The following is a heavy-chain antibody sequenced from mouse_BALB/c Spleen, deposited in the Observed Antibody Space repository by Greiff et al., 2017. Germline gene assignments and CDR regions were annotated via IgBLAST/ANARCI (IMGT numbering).Heavy chain of an antibody. CDR2: ISYSGST. CDR3: ATYYRYDSPFAY. V-gene: IGHV3-8*02. Sequence: EVQLQQSGPSLVKPSQTLSLTCSVTGDSITSGYWNWIRKFPGNKLEYMGYISYSGSTYYNPSLKSRISITRDTSKNQYYLQLNSVTTEDTATYYCATYYRYDSPFAYWGQGTLVTVSA. D-gene: IGHD2-14*01. J-gene: IGHJ3*01. CDR1: GDSITSGY.